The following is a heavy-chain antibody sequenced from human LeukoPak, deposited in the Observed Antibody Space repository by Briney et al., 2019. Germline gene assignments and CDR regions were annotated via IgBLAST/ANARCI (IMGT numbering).Heavy chain of an antibody. CDR1: GFTFSSFW. J-gene: IGHJ5*02. D-gene: IGHD1-14*01. CDR2: INQDGRGK. V-gene: IGHV3-7*01. Sequence: GGSLRLSCAASGFTFSSFWMSWVRQAPGKGLEWVANINQDGRGKYFADSVKGRFTISRDNAKNSLYLQMNSLRAEDTAVYYCARGVSGEPWGQGTLVTVSS. CDR3: ARGVSGEP.